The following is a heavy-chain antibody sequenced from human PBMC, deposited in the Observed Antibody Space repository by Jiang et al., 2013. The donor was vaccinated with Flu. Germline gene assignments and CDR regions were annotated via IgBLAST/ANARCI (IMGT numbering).Heavy chain of an antibody. CDR1: GGTFSSYA. V-gene: IGHV1-69*06. Sequence: SGAEVKKPGSSVKVSCKASGGTFSSYAISWVRQAPGQGLEWMGGIIPIFGTANYAQKFQGRVTITADKSTSTAYMELSSLRSEDTAVYYCASTKGKGSYSSGLVGWFDPWGQGTLVTVSS. J-gene: IGHJ5*02. CDR3: ASTKGKGSYSSGLVGWFDP. CDR2: IIPIFGTA. D-gene: IGHD6-19*01.